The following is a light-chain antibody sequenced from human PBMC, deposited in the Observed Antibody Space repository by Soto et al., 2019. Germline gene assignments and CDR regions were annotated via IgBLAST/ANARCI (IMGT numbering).Light chain of an antibody. CDR2: DVS. CDR1: SSDVGGYNY. Sequence: QSALTQPASVHGSPGQSITISCTGTSSDVGGYNYVSWYQQHPGKAPKLMIYDVSNRPSGVSNRFSGSKSGNTDSLTISGLQAEDEADYYCSSYTTSSTVVFGGGTKVTVL. V-gene: IGLV2-14*01. J-gene: IGLJ2*01. CDR3: SSYTTSSTVV.